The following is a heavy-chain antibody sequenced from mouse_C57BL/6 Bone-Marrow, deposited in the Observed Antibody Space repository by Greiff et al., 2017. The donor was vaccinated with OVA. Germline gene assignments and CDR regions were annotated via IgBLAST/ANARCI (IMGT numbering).Heavy chain of an antibody. CDR3: ARSAWDNFDY. J-gene: IGHJ2*01. Sequence: VQGVESGAELARPGASVKLSCKASGYTFTSSGISWVKQRTGQGLEWIGEIYPRSGNTYYNEKFKGKATLTADKSSSTAYMELRSLTSEDSAVYFCARSAWDNFDYWGQGTTLTVSS. CDR1: GYTFTSSG. D-gene: IGHD4-1*01. CDR2: IYPRSGNT. V-gene: IGHV1-81*01.